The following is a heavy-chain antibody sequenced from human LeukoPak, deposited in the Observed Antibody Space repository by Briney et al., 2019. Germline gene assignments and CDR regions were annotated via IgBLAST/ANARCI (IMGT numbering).Heavy chain of an antibody. J-gene: IGHJ4*02. CDR1: GGSISSGSYY. V-gene: IGHV4-61*02. D-gene: IGHD3-3*01. CDR3: ARASDFWSGSYYFDY. CDR2: IYTSGST. Sequence: SETLSLTCTVSGGSISSGSYYWSWIRQPAGKGLEWIGRIYTSGSTNYNPSLKSRVTISVDTSKNQFSLKLSPVTAADTAVYYCARASDFWSGSYYFDYWGQGTLVTVSS.